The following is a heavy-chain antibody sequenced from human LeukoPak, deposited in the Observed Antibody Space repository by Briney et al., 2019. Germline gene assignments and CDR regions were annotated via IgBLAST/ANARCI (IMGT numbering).Heavy chain of an antibody. CDR3: ARVSEWLYNLDY. V-gene: IGHV4-31*03. J-gene: IGHJ4*02. Sequence: KPSETLSLTCTVSGGSISSSSYYWSWIRQHPGKGLEWIGYIYYSGSTYYNPPLKSRVTISVDTSKNQFSLKLSSVTAADTAVYYCARVSEWLYNLDYWGQGTLVTVSS. D-gene: IGHD3-3*01. CDR1: GGSISSSSYY. CDR2: IYYSGST.